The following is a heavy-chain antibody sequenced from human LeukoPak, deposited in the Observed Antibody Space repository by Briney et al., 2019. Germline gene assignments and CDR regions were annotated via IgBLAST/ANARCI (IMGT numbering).Heavy chain of an antibody. CDR2: IIPIFGTA. CDR3: ARPVGSKDAFDI. J-gene: IGHJ3*02. V-gene: IGHV1-69*13. D-gene: IGHD1-26*01. CDR1: GGTFSSYA. Sequence: SVKVSCKASGGTFSSYAISWVRQAPGQGLEWMGGIIPIFGTANYAQKFQGRVTITADESTSTAYMELSSLRAEDTAVYYCARPVGSKDAFDIWGQGTMVTVSS.